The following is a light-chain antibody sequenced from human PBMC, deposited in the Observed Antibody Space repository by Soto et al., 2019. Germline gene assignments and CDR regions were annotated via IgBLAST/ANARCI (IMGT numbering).Light chain of an antibody. V-gene: IGKV1-5*03. J-gene: IGKJ1*01. CDR1: QAISSW. CDR3: QHYNSYSEA. Sequence: DMEVTQSPSTLSGSVGDRVTLTCRASQAISSWLAWYQQKPGKAPKLLIYKASTLKSGAPSRFSGSGSGTEFTLTISSLQPDDFATYYCQHYNSYSEAFGQGTKVDIK. CDR2: KAS.